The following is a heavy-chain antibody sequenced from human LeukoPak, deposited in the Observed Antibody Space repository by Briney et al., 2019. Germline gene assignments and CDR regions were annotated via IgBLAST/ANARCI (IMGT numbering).Heavy chain of an antibody. CDR1: GFTFSSYW. CDR2: IKQDGSEK. Sequence: GGSLRLSCAASGFTFSSYWMSWVRQAPGKGLEWVANIKQDGSEKYYVDSVKGRFTISRDNAKNSLYLQMNSLRAEDTAVYYCARGSIAVAARTYYYYYMDVWGKGTTVTISS. D-gene: IGHD6-19*01. J-gene: IGHJ6*03. CDR3: ARGSIAVAARTYYYYYMDV. V-gene: IGHV3-7*01.